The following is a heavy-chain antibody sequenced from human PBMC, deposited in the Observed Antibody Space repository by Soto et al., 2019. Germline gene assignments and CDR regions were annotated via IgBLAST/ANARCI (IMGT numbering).Heavy chain of an antibody. Sequence: SETLSLTCTVSGGSISSYFWGWIRQPPGKGLEWIGYISYSGSTSYNPSLKSRLIISLDTSRNRFSLNLRSVTAADTAVYYCARVPMATMTLGYFDYWGQGTLVTVSS. CDR2: ISYSGST. CDR3: ARVPMATMTLGYFDY. V-gene: IGHV4-59*01. D-gene: IGHD3-10*01. CDR1: GGSISSYF. J-gene: IGHJ4*02.